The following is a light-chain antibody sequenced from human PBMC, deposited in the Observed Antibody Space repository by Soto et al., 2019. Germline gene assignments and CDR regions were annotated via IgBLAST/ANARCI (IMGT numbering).Light chain of an antibody. V-gene: IGLV2-14*01. CDR3: SSSTSASTLLYL. J-gene: IGLJ1*01. CDR2: GVT. CDR1: SSDVGGYNY. Sequence: QSALTQPASVSGSPGQSITISCTGTSSDVGGYNYVSWYQQHPGIAPKLLIYGVTNRPSGVSTRFSGSKSGNTASLTISGLPAEDEADYHCSSSTSASTLLYLFGTGTKVTVL.